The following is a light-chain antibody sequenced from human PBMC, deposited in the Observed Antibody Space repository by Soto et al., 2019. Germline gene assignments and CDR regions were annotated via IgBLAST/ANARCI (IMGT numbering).Light chain of an antibody. V-gene: IGKV3D-20*01. CDR1: ERVSASY. Sequence: IVLTQSRATISLSPCERASLSFGASERVSASYVAWYQMKAGRAPRLLIHGASTRATGIPDRFRGSKSGTDFTLTIRGLEPEDAAVYYCQQYGSSPITFGGGTRLEIK. CDR2: GAS. J-gene: IGKJ5*01. CDR3: QQYGSSPIT.